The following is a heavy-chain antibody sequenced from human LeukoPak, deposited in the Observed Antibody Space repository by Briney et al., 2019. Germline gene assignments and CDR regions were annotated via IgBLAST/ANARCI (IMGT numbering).Heavy chain of an antibody. CDR3: VSYYCSSSSCYFYH. CDR1: GFIAGYNY. V-gene: IGHV3-53*01. Sequence: GGSLRLSCEVSGFIAGYNYMSWVRQAPGKGLEWVSVIYRGDTYYADSVKGRFTISKDDSKNTVSLQMNNLRVEDPGAYLCVSYYCSSSSCYFYHWGQGTLVTVSS. J-gene: IGHJ4*02. CDR2: IYRGDT. D-gene: IGHD2-2*01.